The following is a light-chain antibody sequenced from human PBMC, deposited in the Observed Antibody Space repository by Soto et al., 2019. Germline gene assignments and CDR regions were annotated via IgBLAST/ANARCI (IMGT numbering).Light chain of an antibody. V-gene: IGKV1-39*01. Sequence: DIQMTQSQSSLSASVGDRVTIACRASQSISSYLNWYQHKPWKAPKLLIYAASRLQSGVPSRFSGSGSGTDFTLTISSLQPEDFATYYCQQSYSTPPCTFGQGTRVDIK. CDR3: QQSYSTPPCT. CDR1: QSISSY. J-gene: IGKJ1*01. CDR2: AAS.